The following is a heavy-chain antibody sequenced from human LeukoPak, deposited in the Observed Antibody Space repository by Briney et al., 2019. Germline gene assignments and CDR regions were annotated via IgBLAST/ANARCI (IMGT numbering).Heavy chain of an antibody. CDR3: ARGFTTSSLWFDP. D-gene: IGHD6-6*01. J-gene: IGHJ5*02. CDR1: GGSFSGYY. CDR2: INHSGTT. Sequence: SETLSLTCAVYGGSFSGYYWSWIRQPPGKGLEWIGDINHSGTTHYSPPLKSRVTMSVDKSNNHFSLNLHAVTAADTGVYYCARGFTTSSLWFDPWGQGILVTVSS. V-gene: IGHV4-34*01.